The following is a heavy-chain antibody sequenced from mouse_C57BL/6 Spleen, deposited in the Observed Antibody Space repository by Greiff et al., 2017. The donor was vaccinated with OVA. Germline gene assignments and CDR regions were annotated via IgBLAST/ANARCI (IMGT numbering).Heavy chain of an antibody. CDR1: GYTFTSYW. J-gene: IGHJ4*01. CDR2: IYPGNSDT. D-gene: IGHD2-4*01. Sequence: VQLQQSGTVLARPGASVKMSCKTSGYTFTSYWMHWVKQRPGQGLEWIGAIYPGNSDTSYNQKFKGKAKLTAVTSASTAYMELSSLTNEDSAVYYCRLGYDYDGYAMDYWGQGTSVTVSS. V-gene: IGHV1-5*01. CDR3: RLGYDYDGYAMDY.